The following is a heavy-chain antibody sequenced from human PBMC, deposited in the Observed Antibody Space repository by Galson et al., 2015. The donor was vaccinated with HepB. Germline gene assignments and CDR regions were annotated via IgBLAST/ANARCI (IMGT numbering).Heavy chain of an antibody. Sequence: SLRLSCAASGFTFSTYWMHWVRQVPGKGLVCISRVNGDGRITVYADSVKGRFTISRDNAKNTVYLQMNSLRGEDTAVYYCARAIGGSSDYWGQGTLVTVSS. CDR1: GFTFSTYW. CDR3: ARAIGGSSDY. J-gene: IGHJ4*02. CDR2: VNGDGRIT. D-gene: IGHD2-8*01. V-gene: IGHV3-74*01.